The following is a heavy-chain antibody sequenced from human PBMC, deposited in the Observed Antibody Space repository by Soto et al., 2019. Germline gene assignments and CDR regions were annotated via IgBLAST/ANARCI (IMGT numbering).Heavy chain of an antibody. J-gene: IGHJ1*01. D-gene: IGHD3-22*01. CDR1: GGSISSDDYY. CDR2: IHSSGST. CDR3: ARDLDGLHDDTSGPFPRPG. Sequence: SETLSLTCTVSGGSISSDDYYWSWIRQAPGRGLEWIGYIHSSGSTYYNPSLKSRATVSIDTAGNQFSLKVSSVTVADTAVYYCARDLDGLHDDTSGPFPRPGWGQGTLVTVSS. V-gene: IGHV4-30-4*01.